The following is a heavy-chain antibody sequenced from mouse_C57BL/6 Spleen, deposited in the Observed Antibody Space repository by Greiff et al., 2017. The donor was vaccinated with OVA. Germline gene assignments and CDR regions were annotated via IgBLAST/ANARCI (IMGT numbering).Heavy chain of an antibody. CDR1: GFTFSSYA. Sequence: EVMLVESGGGLVKPGGSLKLSCAASGFTFSSYAMSWVRQTPEKRLEWVATISDGGSYTYYPDNVKGRFTISRDNAKNNLYLQMSHLKSEDTAMYYCARNLTGALDYWGQGTTLTVSS. V-gene: IGHV5-4*03. CDR2: ISDGGSYT. J-gene: IGHJ2*01. CDR3: ARNLTGALDY. D-gene: IGHD4-1*01.